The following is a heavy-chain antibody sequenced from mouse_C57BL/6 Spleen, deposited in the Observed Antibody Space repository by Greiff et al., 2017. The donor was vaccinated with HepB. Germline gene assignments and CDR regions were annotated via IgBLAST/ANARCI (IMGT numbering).Heavy chain of an antibody. D-gene: IGHD4-1*02. Sequence: DVQLQESGPGLVKPSQSLSLTCSVTGYSITSGYYWNWIRQFPGNKLEWMGYISYDGSNNYNPSLKNRISITRDTSKNQFFLKLNSVTTEDTATYYCASPTTGWYFDVWGTGTTVTVSS. J-gene: IGHJ1*03. CDR2: ISYDGSN. CDR1: GYSITSGYY. CDR3: ASPTTGWYFDV. V-gene: IGHV3-6*01.